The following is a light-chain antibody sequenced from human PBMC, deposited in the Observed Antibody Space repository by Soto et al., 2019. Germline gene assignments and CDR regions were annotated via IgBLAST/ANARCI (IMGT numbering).Light chain of an antibody. CDR3: QQRSNGPPIT. V-gene: IGKV3-11*01. J-gene: IGKJ5*01. CDR2: DAS. Sequence: EIVLTQSLATLSLTPGERATLSCRASQSVSSYLAWYQQKPGQAPRLLIYDASNRATGIPARFSGSGSGTDFTLTISSLEPEDFAVYYCQQRSNGPPITFGQGTRLEIK. CDR1: QSVSSY.